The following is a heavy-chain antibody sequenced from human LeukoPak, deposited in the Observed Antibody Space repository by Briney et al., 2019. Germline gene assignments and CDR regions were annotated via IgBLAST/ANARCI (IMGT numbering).Heavy chain of an antibody. CDR3: ARTGSYFFDY. Sequence: SQTLSLTCTVSGGSISSGNFYWSWIRQHPGKGLEWIGRIYTSGSTNYNPSLKSRVTMSVDTSKNQFSLKLSSVTAADTAVYYCARTGSYFFDYWGQGTLVTVSS. J-gene: IGHJ4*02. CDR2: IYTSGST. D-gene: IGHD2-15*01. V-gene: IGHV4-61*02. CDR1: GGSISSGNFY.